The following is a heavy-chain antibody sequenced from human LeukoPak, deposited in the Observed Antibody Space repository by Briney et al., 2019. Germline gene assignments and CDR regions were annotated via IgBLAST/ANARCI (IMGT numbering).Heavy chain of an antibody. Sequence: GASVKVSCKTSGYSFTSYNLHWVRHAPGQRLEWMGIIKPSGGNTNYAQKFQGRVTMTRDTSTSTVYMELSSPRSEDTAVYYCARGEDIVATAWFDPWGQGTLVTVSS. CDR2: IKPSGGNT. CDR1: GYSFTSYN. J-gene: IGHJ5*02. CDR3: ARGEDIVATAWFDP. V-gene: IGHV1-46*01. D-gene: IGHD5-12*01.